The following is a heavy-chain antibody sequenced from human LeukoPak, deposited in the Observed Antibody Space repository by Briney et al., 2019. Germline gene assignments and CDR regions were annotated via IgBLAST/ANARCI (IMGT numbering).Heavy chain of an antibody. J-gene: IGHJ4*02. Sequence: PGGSLRLSCAASGFTFSSYEMNWVRQAPGKGLEWVSYISSSGSTIYYADSVKGRFTISRDNAKNSLYLQMNSLRAEDTAVYYCARDRIQLWPSPDYWGQGTLVTASS. CDR2: ISSSGSTI. V-gene: IGHV3-48*03. CDR3: ARDRIQLWPSPDY. CDR1: GFTFSSYE. D-gene: IGHD5-18*01.